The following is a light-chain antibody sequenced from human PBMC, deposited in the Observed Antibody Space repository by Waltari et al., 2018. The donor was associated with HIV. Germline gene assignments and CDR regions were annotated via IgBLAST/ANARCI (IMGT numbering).Light chain of an antibody. CDR2: AAS. CDR3: QQYHSYPRT. J-gene: IGKJ4*01. V-gene: IGKV1-16*02. CDR1: QDIANY. Sequence: DIQMTQSPSSLSASVGDRVAITCRASQDIANYLAWFQQKPGEAPKSLISAASSLQSGVPSKFSGRGSGTDFTLTISSLQPEDSASYFCQQYHSYPRTFGGGTKVEIK.